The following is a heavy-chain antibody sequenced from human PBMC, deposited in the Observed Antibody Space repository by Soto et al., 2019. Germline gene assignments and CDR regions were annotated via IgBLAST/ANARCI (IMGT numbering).Heavy chain of an antibody. D-gene: IGHD6-25*01. Sequence: EVQLVESGGGLVQPGRSLRLSCAASGFSFDDFAMHWVRQAPGKGLEWVSGITWNSGSIGYADSVKGRFTISRDNAKNSLFLQMNSLRPEDTAFYYCAKDGRSSGWNALLGWGQGTLVTVSS. V-gene: IGHV3-9*01. J-gene: IGHJ4*02. CDR2: ITWNSGSI. CDR1: GFSFDDFA. CDR3: AKDGRSSGWNALLG.